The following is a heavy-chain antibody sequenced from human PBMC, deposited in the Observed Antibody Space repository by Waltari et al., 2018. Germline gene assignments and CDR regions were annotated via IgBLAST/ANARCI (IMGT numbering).Heavy chain of an antibody. CDR1: GYSISSGYY. D-gene: IGHD3-22*01. Sequence: QVQLQESGPGLVTPSETLSLPCAVSGYSISSGYYWGWIRQPPGKRLVWIGSIYHSGSTYYNPSLKSRVTISVDTSKNQFSLKLSSVTAADTAVYYCAFEPYYYDSSGYSRRGFDYWGQGTLVTVSS. V-gene: IGHV4-38-2*01. CDR3: AFEPYYYDSSGYSRRGFDY. CDR2: IYHSGST. J-gene: IGHJ4*02.